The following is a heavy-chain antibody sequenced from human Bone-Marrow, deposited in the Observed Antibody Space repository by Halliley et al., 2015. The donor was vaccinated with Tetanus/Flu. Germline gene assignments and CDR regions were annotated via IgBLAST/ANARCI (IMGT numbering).Heavy chain of an antibody. V-gene: IGHV4-59*01. CDR3: ARGLGDRGYCTSFSCFFYFGMDV. CDR1: GGSISTYY. CDR2: IYYSENT. J-gene: IGHJ6*02. Sequence: TLSLTCTVSGGSISTYYLSWIRQPPGKGLEWIGYIYYSENTNYNPSLKRRATISVDTSKNQFSLRLTSVTAADTAVYYCARGLGDRGYCTSFSCFFYFGMDVWGQGTTVTVSS. D-gene: IGHD2-8*01.